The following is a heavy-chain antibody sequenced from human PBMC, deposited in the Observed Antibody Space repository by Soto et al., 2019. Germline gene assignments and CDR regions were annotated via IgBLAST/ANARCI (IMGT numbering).Heavy chain of an antibody. Sequence: GGSLRLSCAASGFTFSSYWMHWVRQAPGKGLVWVSRINSDGSSTSYADSVKGRFTISRDNAKNTLYLQMNSLRAEDTAVYYCARVAYYDSSGYYYVPRNYWGQGTLVTVSS. J-gene: IGHJ4*02. CDR1: GFTFSSYW. V-gene: IGHV3-74*01. D-gene: IGHD3-22*01. CDR2: INSDGSST. CDR3: ARVAYYDSSGYYYVPRNY.